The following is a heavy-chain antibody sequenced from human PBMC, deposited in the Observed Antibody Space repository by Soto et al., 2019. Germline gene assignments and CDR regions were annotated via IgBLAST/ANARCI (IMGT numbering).Heavy chain of an antibody. V-gene: IGHV3-30*18. CDR2: ISYDGSNK. Sequence: LRLSCAASGFTFSSYGMHWVRQAPGKGLEWVAVISYDGSNKYYADSVKGRFTISRDNSKNTLYLQMNSLRAEDTAVYYCAKDSRSSEGSGSYYNVGRYYYMDVWGKGTTVTVSS. CDR1: GFTFSSYG. CDR3: AKDSRSSEGSGSYYNVGRYYYMDV. J-gene: IGHJ6*03. D-gene: IGHD3-10*01.